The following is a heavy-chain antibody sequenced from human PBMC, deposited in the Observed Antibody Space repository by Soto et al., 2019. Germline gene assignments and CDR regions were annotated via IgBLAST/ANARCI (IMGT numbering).Heavy chain of an antibody. D-gene: IGHD5-12*01. V-gene: IGHV3-20*04. CDR3: ARVPPGGYSGYDSAFDI. Sequence: EVQLVESVGGVVRPGGSLRLSCAASGFTFDDYGMSWVRQAPGKGLEWVSGINCNGGSTGYADSVKGRFTISRDNAKNSLYMQMNSLRAEDTALYYCARVPPGGYSGYDSAFDIWCQGTMVTVSS. CDR2: INCNGGST. CDR1: GFTFDDYG. J-gene: IGHJ3*02.